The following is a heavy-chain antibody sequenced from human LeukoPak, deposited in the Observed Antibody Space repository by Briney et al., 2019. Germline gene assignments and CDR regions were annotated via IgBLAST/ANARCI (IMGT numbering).Heavy chain of an antibody. CDR2: INSDGSST. J-gene: IGHJ3*02. D-gene: IGHD6-19*01. CDR3: I. V-gene: IGHV3-74*01. CDR1: GFTFSSYW. Sequence: GGSLRLSCAASGFTFSSYWMHWVRQAPGKGLVWVSRINSDGSSTSYADSVKGRFTISRDNAKNTLYCARVGKYGSGWYGAFDIWGQGTMVTVSS.